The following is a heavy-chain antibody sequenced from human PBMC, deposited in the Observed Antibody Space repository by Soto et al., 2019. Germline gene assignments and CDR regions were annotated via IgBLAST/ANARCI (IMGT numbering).Heavy chain of an antibody. J-gene: IGHJ4*02. CDR3: ASDRGYCSGGSCRDY. V-gene: IGHV3-23*01. CDR1: GFTFSSYA. D-gene: IGHD2-15*01. CDR2: ISGSGGST. Sequence: SLRLSCAASGFTFSSYAMSWVRQAPGKGLEWVSAISGSGGSTYYADSVKGRFTISRDNSKNTLYLQMNSLRAEDTAVYYCASDRGYCSGGSCRDYWGQGTLVTVSS.